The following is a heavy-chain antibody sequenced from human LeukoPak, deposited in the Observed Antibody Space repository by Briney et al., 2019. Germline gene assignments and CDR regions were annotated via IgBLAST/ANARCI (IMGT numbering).Heavy chain of an antibody. CDR1: GYTFTGYY. D-gene: IGHD3-3*01. V-gene: IGHV1-2*02. Sequence: GASVKVSCKASGYTFTGYYMHWVRQAPGQGLEWMGWINPNSGGTNYAQKFQGRVTMTRDTSISTAYMELSRLRSDDTAVYYCARPSTDDFWSGYYNPQSYYYYMDVWGKGTTVTVSS. CDR2: INPNSGGT. J-gene: IGHJ6*03. CDR3: ARPSTDDFWSGYYNPQSYYYYMDV.